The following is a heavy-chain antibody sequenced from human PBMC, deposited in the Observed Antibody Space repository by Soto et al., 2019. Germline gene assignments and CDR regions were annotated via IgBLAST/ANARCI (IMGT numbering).Heavy chain of an antibody. CDR3: ARHVRAVVVVPAAIIGQLGTNDAFDI. CDR1: GGSISSYY. CDR2: IYYSGST. V-gene: IGHV4-59*08. D-gene: IGHD2-2*02. Sequence: QVQLQESGPGLVKPSETLSLTCTVSGGSISSYYWSWIRQPPGKGLEWIGYIYYSGSTNYNPSLKSRVTISVDTSKNQFSLKLSSVTAADTAVYYCARHVRAVVVVPAAIIGQLGTNDAFDIWGQGTMVTVSS. J-gene: IGHJ3*02.